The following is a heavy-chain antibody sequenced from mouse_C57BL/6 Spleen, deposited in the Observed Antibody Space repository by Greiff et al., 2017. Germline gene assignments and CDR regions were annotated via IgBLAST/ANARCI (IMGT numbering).Heavy chain of an antibody. V-gene: IGHV1-22*01. D-gene: IGHD4-1*01. CDR2: INPNNGGT. CDR3: AREGTGTDAMDY. J-gene: IGHJ4*01. Sequence: VQLKESGPELVKPGASVKMSCKASGYTFTDYNMHWVKQSHGKSLEWIGYINPNNGGTSYNQKFKGKATLTVNKSSSTAYMELRSLTSEDSAVYYCAREGTGTDAMDYWGQGTSVTVSS. CDR1: GYTFTDYN.